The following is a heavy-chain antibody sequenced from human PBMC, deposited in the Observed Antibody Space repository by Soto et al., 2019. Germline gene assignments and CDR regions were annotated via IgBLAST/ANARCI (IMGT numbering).Heavy chain of an antibody. CDR2: ISSSSSYI. V-gene: IGHV3-21*01. J-gene: IGHJ4*02. CDR3: ARYQPRYSYGYGLGY. D-gene: IGHD5-18*01. CDR1: GFTFSSYS. Sequence: EVQLVESGGGLVKPGGSLRLSCAASGFTFSSYSMNWVRQAPGKGLEWVSSISSSSSYIYYADSVKGRFTISRDNAKNSLYLQMNSLRAEDTAVYYCARYQPRYSYGYGLGYWGQGTLVTVSS.